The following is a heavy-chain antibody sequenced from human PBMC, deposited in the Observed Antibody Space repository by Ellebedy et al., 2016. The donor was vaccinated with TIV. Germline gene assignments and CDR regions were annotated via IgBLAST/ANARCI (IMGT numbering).Heavy chain of an antibody. J-gene: IGHJ3*01. Sequence: SETLSLXXAVSGGSISSYYWSWIRQPPGRGLEWIGYVYSSGSTKYNPSLEGRVTMSVDTSKSQFSLRLSSVTASDTAVYYCARTTAFDVWGQGTMVTVSS. D-gene: IGHD1-14*01. CDR2: VYSSGST. V-gene: IGHV4-59*01. CDR3: ARTTAFDV. CDR1: GGSISSYY.